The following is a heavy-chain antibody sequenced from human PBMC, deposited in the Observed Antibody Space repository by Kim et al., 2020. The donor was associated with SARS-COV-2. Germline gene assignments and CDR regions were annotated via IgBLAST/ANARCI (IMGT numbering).Heavy chain of an antibody. CDR2: VK. D-gene: IGHD3-10*01. V-gene: IGHV1-2*02. Sequence: VKNYAQNFQDRVTMTRDTSISTAYMELSSLTSDDTAMYYCAREFSGAFDIWGQGTMVTVSS. CDR3: AREFSGAFDI. J-gene: IGHJ3*02.